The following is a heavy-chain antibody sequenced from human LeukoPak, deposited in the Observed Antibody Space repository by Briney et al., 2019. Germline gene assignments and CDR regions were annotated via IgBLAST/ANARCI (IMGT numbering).Heavy chain of an antibody. CDR1: GGSISSYY. CDR3: ARVAKYSRNTFDY. J-gene: IGHJ4*02. V-gene: IGHV4-4*07. D-gene: IGHD6-6*01. CDR2: MCASGST. Sequence: SETLSLTCTVSGGSISSYYWSWIRQPAGKGLEWIGRMCASGSTNYNPSLKSRVTMSVDTSKNQLSMKLTSVTAADTAVYYCARVAKYSRNTFDYWGQGTLVTVSS.